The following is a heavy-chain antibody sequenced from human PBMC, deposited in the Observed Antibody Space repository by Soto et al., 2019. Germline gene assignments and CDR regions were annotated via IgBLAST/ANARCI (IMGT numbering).Heavy chain of an antibody. V-gene: IGHV3-33*01. D-gene: IGHD5-18*01. Sequence: QVQLVESGGGVVQPGRSLRLSCAASEFAFSSHAMHWVRQAPGKGLEWVAVIWHDGSVKYYADSVKGRFTISIDNSKNTLYLEMSSLRDEDTAVYYCARYGKIQVWTYYYYNMDVWGQGTTVTVSS. CDR3: ARYGKIQVWTYYYYNMDV. J-gene: IGHJ6*02. CDR1: EFAFSSHA. CDR2: IWHDGSVK.